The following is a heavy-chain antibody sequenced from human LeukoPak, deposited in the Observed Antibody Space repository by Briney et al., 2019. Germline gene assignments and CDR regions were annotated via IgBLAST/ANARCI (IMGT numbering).Heavy chain of an antibody. CDR2: ISSDGDST. Sequence: PGGSLRLSCFAYGFTFSHYAMHWVRQAPGKGLEYVSVISSDGDSTSYADSVKDRFIISRDNSKSTLYLQMGSLTAEDLAVYFCVSGPQPCGDSGGRGFDFWGQGTMVTVSS. CDR1: GFTFSHYA. J-gene: IGHJ3*01. CDR3: VSGPQPCGDSGGRGFDF. D-gene: IGHD4-17*01. V-gene: IGHV3-64*02.